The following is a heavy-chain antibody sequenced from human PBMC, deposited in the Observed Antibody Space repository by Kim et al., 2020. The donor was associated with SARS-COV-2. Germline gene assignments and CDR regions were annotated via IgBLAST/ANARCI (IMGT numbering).Heavy chain of an antibody. D-gene: IGHD6-13*01. J-gene: IGHJ4*02. CDR3: ARAGWAIAAASGY. V-gene: IGHV3-7*01. Sequence: YYVDSVKGRLTISRDNAKNSLYLQMNSLRAEDTAVYYCARAGWAIAAASGYWGQGTLVTVSS.